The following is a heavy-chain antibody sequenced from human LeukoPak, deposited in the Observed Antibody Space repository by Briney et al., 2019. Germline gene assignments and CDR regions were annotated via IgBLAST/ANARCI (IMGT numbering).Heavy chain of an antibody. J-gene: IGHJ4*02. CDR1: RFTINNNH. CDR2: IYNGDNT. CDR3: ARGPIDKVVAGTFFGH. V-gene: IGHV3-66*01. Sequence: AGGSLRLSCVASRFTINNNHMNWVRQAPGKGLERVSVIYNGDNTYYADSVKDRFTISRDNSKNTLYLQMNSLRAEDTAVYHCARGPIDKVVAGTFFGHWGQGTVVTVSS. D-gene: IGHD3/OR15-3a*01.